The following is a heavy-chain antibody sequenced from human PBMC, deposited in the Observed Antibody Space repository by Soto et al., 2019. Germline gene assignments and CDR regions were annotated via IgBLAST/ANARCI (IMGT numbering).Heavy chain of an antibody. CDR1: GGSIGSGDYY. V-gene: IGHV4-30-4*01. J-gene: IGHJ5*02. CDR3: AREKGYDFWSGPPFDP. D-gene: IGHD3-3*01. CDR2: IYYSGST. Sequence: PSETLSLTCTVSGGSIGSGDYYWSWIRQPPGKGLEWIGYIYYSGSTYYNPSLKSRVTISVETSKNQFSLKLSSVTAADTAAYYCAREKGYDFWSGPPFDPWGQGTLVTVSS.